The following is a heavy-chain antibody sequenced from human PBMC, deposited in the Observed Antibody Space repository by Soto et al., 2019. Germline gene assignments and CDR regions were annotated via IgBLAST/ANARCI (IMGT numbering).Heavy chain of an antibody. V-gene: IGHV1-69*02. CDR2: IIHILGIP. CDR3: AAWYGYQSY. D-gene: IGHD4-17*01. CDR1: GGTFSIYT. J-gene: IGHJ4*02. Sequence: QVQLVQSGAEVKKPGSSVKVSCKASGGTFSIYTISWVRQAPGQGLEWMGRIIHILGIPNYAQKFQGRDTITADKSTSTASRELSSLRSEDTAVYYCAAWYGYQSYWGQGTLVTVSS.